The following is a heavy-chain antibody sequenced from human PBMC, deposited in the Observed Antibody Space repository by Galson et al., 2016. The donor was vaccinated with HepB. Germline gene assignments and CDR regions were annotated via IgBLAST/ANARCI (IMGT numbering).Heavy chain of an antibody. CDR1: GFTFSNFG. CDR3: ARDLGGDY. Sequence: SLRLSCAASGFTFSNFGLHWVRQAPGQGLEWVAVISYDGYKKYHADSVKGRFTISRDNSKSTLYLQMNSLRAEDTAVYFCARDLGGDYWGQGTLVTVSS. CDR2: ISYDGYKK. V-gene: IGHV3-30*04. J-gene: IGHJ4*02.